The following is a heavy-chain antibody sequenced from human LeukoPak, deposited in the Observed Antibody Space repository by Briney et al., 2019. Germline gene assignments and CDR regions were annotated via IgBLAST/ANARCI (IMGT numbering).Heavy chain of an antibody. CDR3: ARDHCSAYDSSGYSSCVWFDP. Sequence: GASVKVSCKASGYTFTSYYMHWVGQAPGQGREWMGIINPSGGSTSYAQNFPRTLTMTRDTSTSTVYIELSSLRSEDTAVYYCARDHCSAYDSSGYSSCVWFDPWGQGTLVTVSS. CDR1: GYTFTSYY. J-gene: IGHJ5*02. V-gene: IGHV1-46*01. D-gene: IGHD3-22*01. CDR2: INPSGGST.